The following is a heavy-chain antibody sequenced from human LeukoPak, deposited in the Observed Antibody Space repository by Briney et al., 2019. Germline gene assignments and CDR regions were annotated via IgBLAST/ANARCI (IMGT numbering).Heavy chain of an antibody. D-gene: IGHD3-22*01. CDR3: ARDLGYYDSSGYQAYWYFDL. V-gene: IGHV4-59*01. CDR2: IYYSGST. J-gene: IGHJ2*01. Sequence: SETLSLTCTVSGFSISSYYWSWIRQPPGKGLEWIGYIYYSGSTNYNPSLKSGVTISVDTSKNQFSLKLSSVTAADTAVYYCARDLGYYDSSGYQAYWYFDLWGRGTLVTVSS. CDR1: GFSISSYY.